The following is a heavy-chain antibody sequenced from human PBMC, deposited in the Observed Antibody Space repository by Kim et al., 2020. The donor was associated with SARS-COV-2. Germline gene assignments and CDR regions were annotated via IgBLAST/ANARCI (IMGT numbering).Heavy chain of an antibody. J-gene: IGHJ4*02. Sequence: SETLSLTCAVSGGSISSGGYSWSWIRQPPGKGLEWIGYIYHSGSTYYNPSLKSRVTISVDRSKNQFSLKLSSVTAADTAVYYCARVFWSGYFYYFDYWGQGTLVTVSS. D-gene: IGHD3-3*01. CDR2: IYHSGST. CDR3: ARVFWSGYFYYFDY. V-gene: IGHV4-30-2*01. CDR1: GGSISSGGYS.